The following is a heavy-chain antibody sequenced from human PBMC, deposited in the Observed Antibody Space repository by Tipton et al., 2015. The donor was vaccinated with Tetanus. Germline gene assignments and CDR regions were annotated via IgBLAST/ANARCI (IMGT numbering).Heavy chain of an antibody. Sequence: GLVKPSETLSLTCTVSGGSISDKKYYWGWIRQPPGKGLEWIASIYFKGDTYYSPSLRSRVSIAVDTSQNLFSLRLTSVTAADTAVYYCARHLYGYWFDPWGQGALVTVSS. D-gene: IGHD5-18*01. CDR2: IYFKGDT. J-gene: IGHJ5*02. CDR3: ARHLYGYWFDP. CDR1: GGSISDKKYY. V-gene: IGHV4-39*01.